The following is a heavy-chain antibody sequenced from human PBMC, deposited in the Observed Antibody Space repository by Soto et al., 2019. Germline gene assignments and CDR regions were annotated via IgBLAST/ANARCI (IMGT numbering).Heavy chain of an antibody. D-gene: IGHD2-21*02. V-gene: IGHV3-23*01. CDR1: GFTFSSYA. CDR3: AKGANVMTAKGYFQH. Sequence: GGSLRLSCAASGFTFSSYAMSWVRQAPGKGLEWVSAISGSGGTTYYADSVKGRFTISRDNSKNTLYLQMNSLRAENTAVYYCAKGANVMTAKGYFQHWGQGTLVTVSS. J-gene: IGHJ1*01. CDR2: ISGSGGTT.